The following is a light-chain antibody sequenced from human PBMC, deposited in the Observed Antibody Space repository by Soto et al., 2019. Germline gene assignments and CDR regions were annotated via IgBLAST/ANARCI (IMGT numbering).Light chain of an antibody. J-gene: IGLJ1*01. Sequence: QSALTQPASVSGSPGQSIAISCTGTSRDVGGYNYVSWYPQHPGKAPKLILYEVSDRPSGVSSRFSGSKSGSTASLPISGLQAEDEGDYYCCSPTTTSTLVVGTGTKLTVL. CDR2: EVS. CDR3: CSPTTTSTLV. V-gene: IGLV2-14*01. CDR1: SRDVGGYNY.